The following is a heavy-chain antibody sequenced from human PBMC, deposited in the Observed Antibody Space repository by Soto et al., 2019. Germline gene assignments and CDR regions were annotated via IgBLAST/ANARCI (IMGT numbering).Heavy chain of an antibody. Sequence: SVNVSCKASGGTFSSYAISWVRQAPGQGLEWMGGIIPIFGTANYAQKFQGRVTITADESTSTAYTELSSLRSEDTAVYYCERDPYCGGECYSPYPDSGGQGPLVPVS. V-gene: IGHV1-69*13. D-gene: IGHD2-21*01. CDR1: GGTFSSYA. CDR2: IIPIFGTA. CDR3: ERDPYCGGECYSPYPDS. J-gene: IGHJ4*02.